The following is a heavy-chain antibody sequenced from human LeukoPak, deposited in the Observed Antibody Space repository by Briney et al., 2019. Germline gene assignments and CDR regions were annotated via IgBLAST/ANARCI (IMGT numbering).Heavy chain of an antibody. CDR3: ARGAVYGDYELGYFDY. CDR1: GGSFSGYY. V-gene: IGHV4-59*01. Sequence: PSETLSLTCAVYGGSFSGYYWSWIRQPPGKGLEWIGYIYYSGSTNYNPSLKSRVTISVDRSKNQFSLKLNSVTAADTAVYYCARGAVYGDYELGYFDYWGQGTLVTVSS. J-gene: IGHJ4*02. D-gene: IGHD4-17*01. CDR2: IYYSGST.